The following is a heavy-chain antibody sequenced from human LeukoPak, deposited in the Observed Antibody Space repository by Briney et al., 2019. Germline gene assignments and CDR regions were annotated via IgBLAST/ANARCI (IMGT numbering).Heavy chain of an antibody. D-gene: IGHD6-19*01. CDR3: ARESSSGWYGY. CDR2: IYYSGST. Sequence: SETLSLTCTVSGGSISSYYWSWIRQPPGKGLEWIGYIYYSGSTNYNPSLKSRVTISVDTSKNQFSLELSSVTAADTAVYYCARESSSGWYGYWGQGTLVTVSS. V-gene: IGHV4-59*01. CDR1: GGSISSYY. J-gene: IGHJ4*02.